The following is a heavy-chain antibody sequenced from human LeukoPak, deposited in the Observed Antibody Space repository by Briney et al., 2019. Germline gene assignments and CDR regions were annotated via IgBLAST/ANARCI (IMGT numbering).Heavy chain of an antibody. J-gene: IGHJ4*02. D-gene: IGHD6-19*01. CDR1: GFTFSFYG. V-gene: IGHV3-33*01. Sequence: PGRSLRLSCAGSGFTFSFYGMNWVRQAPGKGLEWVAGVWHDASINLYRDSVKGRFTISRDNSKNMLSLQMDSLRDDDTAVYYCARDADTSGHYSYFDYWGQGALVIVSS. CDR2: VWHDASIN. CDR3: ARDADTSGHYSYFDY.